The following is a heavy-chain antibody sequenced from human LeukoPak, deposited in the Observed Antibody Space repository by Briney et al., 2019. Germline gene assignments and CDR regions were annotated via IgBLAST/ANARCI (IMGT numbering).Heavy chain of an antibody. J-gene: IGHJ5*02. CDR3: AKNGQTGFSFDP. Sequence: PSETLSLTCAVYGESLNGHYWSWIRQPPGKGLEWIGEGSDSGGTKFNPSLKGRVAISADTSKNQFSLHLSSVTAADTAVYYCAKNGQTGFSFDPWGQGTLVTVSS. D-gene: IGHD1-14*01. CDR2: GSDSGGT. V-gene: IGHV4-34*01. CDR1: GESLNGHY.